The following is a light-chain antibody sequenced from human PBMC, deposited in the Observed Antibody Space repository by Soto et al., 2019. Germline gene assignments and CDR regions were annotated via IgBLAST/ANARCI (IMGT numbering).Light chain of an antibody. CDR3: SSSTSSSTYV. CDR2: EVS. Sequence: QSVLTQPASVSGSPGQSITISCTGTSSDVGAYNYVSWYRQHPGKAPKLIIYEVSNRPSGVSNRFSGSKSGNTASLTISGLQAEDETDYYCSSSTSSSTYVFGTGTKVTVL. CDR1: SSDVGAYNY. V-gene: IGLV2-14*01. J-gene: IGLJ1*01.